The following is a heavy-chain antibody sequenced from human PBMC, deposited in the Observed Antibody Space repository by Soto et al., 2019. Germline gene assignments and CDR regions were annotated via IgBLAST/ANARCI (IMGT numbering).Heavy chain of an antibody. V-gene: IGHV4-31*03. CDR2: IYYSGSN. J-gene: IGHJ4*02. D-gene: IGHD6-19*01. CDR1: VGSISSGGYY. CDR3: ARLAVAAIGYFEY. Sequence: TLSLTCTFSVGSISSGGYYCSWVRQHPGKGLEWIGYIYYSGSNYYNQSLKSRVTISVDTSKNQFSLKLGSVTAADTAVYYCARLAVAAIGYFEYWGQGTLVNVSS.